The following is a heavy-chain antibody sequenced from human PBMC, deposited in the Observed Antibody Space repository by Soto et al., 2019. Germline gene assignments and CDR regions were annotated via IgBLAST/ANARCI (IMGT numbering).Heavy chain of an antibody. CDR2: LSFSSSTI. V-gene: IGHV3-48*01. CDR1: GFTFGSYS. J-gene: IGHJ4*02. CDR3: ARNQAEPGIHFDY. Sequence: GGSLRLSCAASGFTFGSYSMNWVRQAPGKGLEWVSYLSFSSSTIYYADSVKGRFTISRDNAKDSLYLQMNSLRAEDTAVYYCARNQAEPGIHFDYWGQGTLVTVSS. D-gene: IGHD6-19*01.